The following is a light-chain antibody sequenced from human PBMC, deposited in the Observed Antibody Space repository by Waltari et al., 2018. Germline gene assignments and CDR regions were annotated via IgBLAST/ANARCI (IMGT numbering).Light chain of an antibody. CDR3: QQRSNWPPWT. CDR2: DAS. Sequence: EIVLTQSPATLSLSPGERATRSCRASQSVSSYLAWYQQKPGQAPRLLIYDASNRATGIPARFSGSGSGTDFTLTISSLEPEDFAVYYCQQRSNWPPWTFGQGTMVEIK. J-gene: IGKJ1*01. CDR1: QSVSSY. V-gene: IGKV3-11*01.